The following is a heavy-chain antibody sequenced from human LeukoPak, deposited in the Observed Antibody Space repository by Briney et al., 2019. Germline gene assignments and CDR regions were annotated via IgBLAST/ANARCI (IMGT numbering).Heavy chain of an antibody. J-gene: IGHJ6*02. V-gene: IGHV1-8*01. CDR2: MNPNSGNT. CDR3: ARGRSQRITMVRGVIKAPYYYYYGMDV. Sequence: ASVKVSCKASGYTFTSYDINWVRQATGQGLEWMGWMNPNSGNTGYAQKFQGRVTMTRNTSISTAYMKLSSLRSEDTAVYYCARGRSQRITMVRGVIKAPYYYYYGMDVWGQGTTVTVSS. D-gene: IGHD3-10*01. CDR1: GYTFTSYD.